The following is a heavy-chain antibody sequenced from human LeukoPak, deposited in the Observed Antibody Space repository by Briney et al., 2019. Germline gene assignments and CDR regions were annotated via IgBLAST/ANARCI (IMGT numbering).Heavy chain of an antibody. V-gene: IGHV4-59*08. D-gene: IGHD1-26*01. J-gene: IGHJ4*02. CDR2: IYYSGST. CDR3: ARQEWELLNFDY. CDR1: GGSISSYY. Sequence: PSETLSLTCTVSGGSISSYYWSWIRQPPGKGLEWIGYIYYSGSTNYNPSLKSRVTISVDTSKNQFSLKLGSVTAADTAVYYCARQEWELLNFDYWGQGTLVTVSS.